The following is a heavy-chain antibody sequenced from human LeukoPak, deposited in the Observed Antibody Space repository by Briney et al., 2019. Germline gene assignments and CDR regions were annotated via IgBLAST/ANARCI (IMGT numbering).Heavy chain of an antibody. V-gene: IGHV4-59*01. CDR2: IYYTGST. D-gene: IGHD3-22*01. Sequence: NPSETLSLPCTVSGGPFSSYSWSWVRQPPGKGLEWVWDIYYTGSTNYNSPLKSRVTISVDTSKNQFSLKVSSVTAADTAVYYCARGPDASGYYSNRFDPWGQGNLVTVSS. J-gene: IGHJ5*02. CDR1: GGPFSSYS. CDR3: ARGPDASGYYSNRFDP.